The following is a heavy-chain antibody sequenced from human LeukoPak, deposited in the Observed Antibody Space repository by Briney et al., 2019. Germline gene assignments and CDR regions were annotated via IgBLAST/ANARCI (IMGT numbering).Heavy chain of an antibody. V-gene: IGHV1-2*02. D-gene: IGHD3-10*01. Sequence: VASVKVSCKASGYTFTGYYMHWVRQAPGQGLEWMGWINPNSGGTNYAQKFQGRVTMTRDTSISTAYMELSRLRSDDTAVYYCARDACCYGSGSYDDHWGQGTLVTVSS. CDR2: INPNSGGT. J-gene: IGHJ4*02. CDR3: ARDACCYGSGSYDDH. CDR1: GYTFTGYY.